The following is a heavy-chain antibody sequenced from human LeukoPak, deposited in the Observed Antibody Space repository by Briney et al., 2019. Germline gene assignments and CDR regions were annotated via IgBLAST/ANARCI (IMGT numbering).Heavy chain of an antibody. V-gene: IGHV3-74*01. D-gene: IGHD5-12*01. CDR2: INTDETTT. CDR3: ARGLSGYKNSLDY. CDR1: GYTLTELS. Sequence: ASVKVSCKVSGYTLTELSMHWVRQAPGKGLVWVSRINTDETTTNYADPVKGRFTISRDNAKNTLYLQMNSLGADDTAAYYCARGLSGYKNSLDYWGQGAPVTVSS. J-gene: IGHJ4*02.